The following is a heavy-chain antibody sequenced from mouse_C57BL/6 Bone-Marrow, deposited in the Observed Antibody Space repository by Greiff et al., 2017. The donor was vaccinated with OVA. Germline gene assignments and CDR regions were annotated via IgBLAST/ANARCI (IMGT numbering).Heavy chain of an antibody. Sequence: QVQLQQPGAELVKPGASVTLSCKASGYTFTSYWMHWVKQRPGQGLEWIGMIHPNSGSTNYNEKFKSKATLTVDKSSSTAYMQLSSLTSEDSAVYYCAPIYYDYAWFAYWGQGTLVTVSA. CDR2: IHPNSGST. CDR3: APIYYDYAWFAY. V-gene: IGHV1-64*01. CDR1: GYTFTSYW. D-gene: IGHD2-4*01. J-gene: IGHJ3*01.